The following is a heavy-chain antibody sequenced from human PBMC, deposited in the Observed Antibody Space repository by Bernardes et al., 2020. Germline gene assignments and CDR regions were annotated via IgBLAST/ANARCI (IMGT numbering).Heavy chain of an antibody. V-gene: IGHV1-2*02. Sequence: ASVKVSCTASGYTFSAYYTHWLRQVPGQGLEWMGWVSPKSGATNHAQKFPGRVTMTRDTSISTDYMELSRLRSDDTAVYYCARTFYYDRGGDSLFDLWGQGTPVTVSS. CDR1: GYTFSAYY. CDR2: VSPKSGAT. J-gene: IGHJ4*02. CDR3: ARTFYYDRGGDSLFDL. D-gene: IGHD2-21*01.